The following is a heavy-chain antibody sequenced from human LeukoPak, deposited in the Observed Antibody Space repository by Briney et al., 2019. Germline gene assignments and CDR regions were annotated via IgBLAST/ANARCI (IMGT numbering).Heavy chain of an antibody. Sequence: GGSLRLSCTGSGFPFSSYGMHWVRQTPGRGLEWVAFMRYDGKTEYYADSVKGRFTIAREDSHSTVHLHMKDLRPDDAAVYFCAKDLNPVVIQYFDSWGQGTLVSVSS. CDR1: GFPFSSYG. CDR2: MRYDGKTE. CDR3: AKDLNPVVIQYFDS. J-gene: IGHJ4*02. V-gene: IGHV3-30*02. D-gene: IGHD2-21*01.